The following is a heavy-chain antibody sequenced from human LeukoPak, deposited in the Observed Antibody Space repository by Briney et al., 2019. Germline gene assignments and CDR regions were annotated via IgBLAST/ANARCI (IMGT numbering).Heavy chain of an antibody. CDR1: GFIFSSYG. D-gene: IGHD2-15*01. CDR3: ARDAVPLSRGGSNSYLFDY. Sequence: GGSLRLSCAASGFIFSSYGMHWVRQAPGKGLEWVAVISYDGRNKYYADSVKGRFTISRDNSKNTLYLQMNSLRAEDTAVYYCARDAVPLSRGGSNSYLFDYWGQGTLVTVSS. J-gene: IGHJ4*02. V-gene: IGHV3-30*03. CDR2: ISYDGRNK.